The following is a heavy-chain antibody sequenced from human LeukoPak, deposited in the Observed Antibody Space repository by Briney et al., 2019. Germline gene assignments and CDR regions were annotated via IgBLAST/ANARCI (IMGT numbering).Heavy chain of an antibody. CDR3: ARDNNYYFDY. CDR1: GFTFSSYW. V-gene: IGHV3-7*01. J-gene: IGHJ4*02. Sequence: GGSLRLSCAASGFTFSSYWMSWVRQAPGKGLEWVANIKYDGSEKHYVDSVKGRFIISRDNAKNSLYPQVNSLRAEDTAVYYCARDNNYYFDYWGQGTLVTVSS. CDR2: IKYDGSEK. D-gene: IGHD1-1*01.